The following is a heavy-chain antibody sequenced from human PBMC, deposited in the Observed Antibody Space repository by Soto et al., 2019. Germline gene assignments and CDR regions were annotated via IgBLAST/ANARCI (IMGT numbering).Heavy chain of an antibody. CDR1: GFIFGNYD. CDR3: TRHIPALGLIDY. V-gene: IGHV3-48*02. Sequence: PGGSLRLSCAASGFIFGNYDMNWVRQTPGKGLQWVAYISRGSSTVYYERSVRGRFTTSRDNAKNSLFLQMDSLRDEDTAVYFCTRHIPALGLIDYWGQGTLVTVSS. CDR2: ISRGSSTV. J-gene: IGHJ4*02. D-gene: IGHD2-2*02.